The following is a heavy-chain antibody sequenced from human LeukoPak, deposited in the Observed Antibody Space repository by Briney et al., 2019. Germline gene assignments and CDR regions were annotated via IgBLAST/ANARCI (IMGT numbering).Heavy chain of an antibody. CDR3: ARGDYETHGYQTR. Sequence: ASVKVSCKASGYIFTSYVLHWVRQAPGQGLEWMGWINTNTGNPTYAQGFTGRFVFSLDSSVSTAYLQISSLKADDTAMYYCARGDYETHGYQTRWGQGTLVTVSS. J-gene: IGHJ4*02. CDR1: GYIFTSYV. D-gene: IGHD3-22*01. V-gene: IGHV7-4-1*02. CDR2: INTNTGNP.